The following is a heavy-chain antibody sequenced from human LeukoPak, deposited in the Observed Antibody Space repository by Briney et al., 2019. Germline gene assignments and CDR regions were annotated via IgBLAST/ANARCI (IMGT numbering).Heavy chain of an antibody. D-gene: IGHD3-22*01. CDR1: GFTVSSYE. V-gene: IGHV3-48*03. CDR2: INSGGSTI. J-gene: IGHJ6*03. CDR3: ASNYDSSGYYYYYYMDV. Sequence: GGSLRRSCAASGFTVSSYEMNWVRQAPGKGLEWVSYINSGGSTIYDADSVKSRFTISRDNAKNSLYLQMNSLRAEDTAVYYCASNYDSSGYYYYYYMDVWGKGTTVTVSS.